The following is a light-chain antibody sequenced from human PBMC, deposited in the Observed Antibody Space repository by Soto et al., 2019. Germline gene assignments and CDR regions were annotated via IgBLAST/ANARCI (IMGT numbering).Light chain of an antibody. CDR1: QSLLYNNTYNY. CDR3: MQALQSLT. Sequence: EIVMTQSPLTLPVTPGEPAPISCRSSQSLLYNNTYNYLDWYVQKPGQSPQLLIYFGSNRAPGVPDRFSGSGSGTDFTLKINRVEAEDVGTYYCMQALQSLTFGQGTRLEIK. J-gene: IGKJ5*01. CDR2: FGS. V-gene: IGKV2-28*01.